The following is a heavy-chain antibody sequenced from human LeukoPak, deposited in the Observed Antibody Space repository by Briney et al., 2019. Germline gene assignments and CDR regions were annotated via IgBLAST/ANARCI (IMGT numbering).Heavy chain of an antibody. V-gene: IGHV4-59*01. J-gene: IGHJ6*03. Sequence: SETLSLTCTVSGGSISSYYWSWIRQPPGKGLEWIGYIYYSGSTNYNPSLKSRVTISVDTSKNQFSLKLSSVTAADTAVYYCAGLYSSSWYKDYYYYMDVWGKGTTVTVSS. D-gene: IGHD6-13*01. CDR1: GGSISSYY. CDR2: IYYSGST. CDR3: AGLYSSSWYKDYYYYMDV.